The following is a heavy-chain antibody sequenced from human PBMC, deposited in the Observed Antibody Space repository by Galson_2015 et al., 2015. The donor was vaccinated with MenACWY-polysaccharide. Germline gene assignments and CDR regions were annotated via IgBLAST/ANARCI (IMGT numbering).Heavy chain of an antibody. CDR1: EFTFTSYG. Sequence: SLRLSCAASEFTFTSYGMSWVRQAPGKGLEWVSAIKSSGANTYYADSVKGRFTISRDNSKNMLYLQMNSLRAEDTAVYYCEKDTIDVWGVAGPFDYWGQGTLVTVSS. CDR2: IKSSGANT. CDR3: EKDTIDVWGVAGPFDY. D-gene: IGHD3-16*01. J-gene: IGHJ4*02. V-gene: IGHV3-23*01.